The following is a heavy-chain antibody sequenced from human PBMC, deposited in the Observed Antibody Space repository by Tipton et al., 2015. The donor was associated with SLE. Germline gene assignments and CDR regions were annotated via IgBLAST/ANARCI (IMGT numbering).Heavy chain of an antibody. Sequence: SLRLSCAASGFTFDDYAMHWVRQAPGKGLEWVSGISWNSSSIGYADSVKGRFTISRDNAKNSLYLQMNSLRAEDTALYYCAKAGYCSSTSCLVGWYFDLWGRGTLVTVSS. J-gene: IGHJ2*01. D-gene: IGHD2-2*01. CDR3: AKAGYCSSTSCLVGWYFDL. CDR1: GFTFDDYA. V-gene: IGHV3-9*01. CDR2: ISWNSSSI.